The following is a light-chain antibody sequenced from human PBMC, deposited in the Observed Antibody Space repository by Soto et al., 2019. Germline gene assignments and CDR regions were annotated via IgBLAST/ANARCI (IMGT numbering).Light chain of an antibody. J-gene: IGKJ5*01. V-gene: IGKV1D-12*01. Sequence: DIQMTQSPSSVSASVGDRVTITCRASQGISTWLSCYQQNPGKAPKLLIYGASSLQSGVPSRLSGSGSGTDFPLPISTLQPEDFANYYCQRDNSFPFSSGQGTRLEIK. CDR2: GAS. CDR1: QGISTW. CDR3: QRDNSFPFS.